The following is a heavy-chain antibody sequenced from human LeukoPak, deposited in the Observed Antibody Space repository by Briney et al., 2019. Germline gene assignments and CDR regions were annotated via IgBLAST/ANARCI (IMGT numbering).Heavy chain of an antibody. Sequence: GASVKVSCKASGYTFTSYGISWVRQAPGQGLEWMGWISAYNGNTNYAQKLQGRVTMTTDTSTSTAYMELRSLRSDDTAVYYCARGSSSSASYYYYYYGMDVWGQGTTVTVS. CDR1: GYTFTSYG. V-gene: IGHV1-18*01. CDR2: ISAYNGNT. J-gene: IGHJ6*02. CDR3: ARGSSSSASYYYYYYGMDV. D-gene: IGHD6-13*01.